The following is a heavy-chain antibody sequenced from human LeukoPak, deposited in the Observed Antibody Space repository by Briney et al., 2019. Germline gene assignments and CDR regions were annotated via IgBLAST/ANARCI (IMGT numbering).Heavy chain of an antibody. D-gene: IGHD1-7*01. CDR2: IFSDGYTK. V-gene: IGHV3-33*03. CDR1: GFIFSTYG. J-gene: IGHJ3*02. CDR3: AKDVTGTGAFDI. Sequence: GGSLRLSCAASGFIFSTYGLHWVRQAPGKGLEWVAVIFSDGYTKYYAASVKDRFTISRDNAKNSLYLQMNSLRAEDTALYYGAKDVTGTGAFDIWGQGTMVTVSS.